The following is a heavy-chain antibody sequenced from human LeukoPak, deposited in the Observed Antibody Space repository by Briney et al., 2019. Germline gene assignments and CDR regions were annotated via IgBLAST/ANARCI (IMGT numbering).Heavy chain of an antibody. CDR3: ARYSSSWYQGNRFDP. Sequence: ASVKVSCKASGYTFTGYYMHWVRQAPGQGLEWMGWINPNSGGTNYAQKFQGRVTMTRDTPISTAYMELSRLRSDDTAVYYCARYSSSWYQGNRFDPWGQGTLVTVSS. CDR2: INPNSGGT. CDR1: GYTFTGYY. V-gene: IGHV1-2*02. J-gene: IGHJ5*02. D-gene: IGHD6-13*01.